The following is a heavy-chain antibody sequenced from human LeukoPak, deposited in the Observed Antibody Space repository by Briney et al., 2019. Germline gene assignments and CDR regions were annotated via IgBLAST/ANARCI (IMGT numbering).Heavy chain of an antibody. CDR3: GRVGRLYGDPSHCDY. V-gene: IGHV4-4*02. CDR1: GDSVTSSNW. J-gene: IGHJ4*02. Sequence: PSETLSLTCAVSGDSVTSSNWWSWVRQPPGKGLEWIGEIYHSGATNYNPSLKSRVTISLDKSKDQLSLKLTSVTAADTAVYYCGRVGRLYGDPSHCDYWGQGTLVTVSS. D-gene: IGHD4-17*01. CDR2: IYHSGAT.